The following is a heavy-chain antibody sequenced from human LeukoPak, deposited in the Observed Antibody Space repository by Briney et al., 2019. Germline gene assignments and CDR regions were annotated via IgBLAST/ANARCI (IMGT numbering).Heavy chain of an antibody. CDR2: INHSGST. CDR3: ARGEDYDFWSGYRSTGFDP. CDR1: GGSFSGYY. D-gene: IGHD3-3*01. J-gene: IGHJ5*02. Sequence: SETLSLTCAVYGGSFSGYYWSWIRQPPGKGLEWIGEINHSGSTNYNPSLKSRVTISVDTSKNQFSLRLSSVTAADTAVYYCARGEDYDFWSGYRSTGFDPWGQGTLVTVSS. V-gene: IGHV4-34*01.